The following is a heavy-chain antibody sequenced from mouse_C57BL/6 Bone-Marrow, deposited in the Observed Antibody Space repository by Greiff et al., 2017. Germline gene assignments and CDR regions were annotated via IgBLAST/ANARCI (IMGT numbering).Heavy chain of an antibody. D-gene: IGHD1-1*01. V-gene: IGHV5-17*01. CDR3: ARTYGSSYVYAMDD. CDR1: GFTFSDYG. Sequence: EVKLVESGGGLVKPGGSLKLSCAASGFTFSDYGMHWVRQAPEKGLEWVAYISSGSSTIYYADTVKGRFTISRDNAKNTLFLQMTSLRSEDTAMYYCARTYGSSYVYAMDDWGQGTSVTVSS. CDR2: ISSGSSTI. J-gene: IGHJ4*01.